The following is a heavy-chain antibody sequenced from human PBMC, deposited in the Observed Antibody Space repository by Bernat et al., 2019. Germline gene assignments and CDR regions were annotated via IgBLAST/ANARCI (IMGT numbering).Heavy chain of an antibody. CDR2: VDPEDGET. J-gene: IGHJ3*02. Sequence: EVQLVQSGAEVKKPGATVKISCKVSGYTFTDYYMHWVQQAPGKGLEWMGLVDPEDGETINAEKFQGRATITADTSTHTAYMELGSLGSEDTAVYYCATLQIGEGIHDAFDIWGQGTMVTVSS. CDR3: ATLQIGEGIHDAFDI. V-gene: IGHV1-69-2*01. CDR1: GYTFTDYY. D-gene: IGHD1-14*01.